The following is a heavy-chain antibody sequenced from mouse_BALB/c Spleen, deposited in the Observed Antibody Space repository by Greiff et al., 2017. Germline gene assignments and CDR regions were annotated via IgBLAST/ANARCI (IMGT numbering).Heavy chain of an antibody. CDR3: ARGTYYGNYVAY. D-gene: IGHD2-10*01. V-gene: IGHV1-4*02. J-gene: IGHJ3*01. CDR2: INPSSGYT. Sequence: QVQLQQSAAELARPGASVKMSCKASGYTFTSYTMHWVKQRPGQGLEWIGYINPSSGYTEYNQKFKDKTTLTADKSSSTAYMQLSSLTSEDSAVYYCARGTYYGNYVAYWGQGTLVTVSA. CDR1: GYTFTSYT.